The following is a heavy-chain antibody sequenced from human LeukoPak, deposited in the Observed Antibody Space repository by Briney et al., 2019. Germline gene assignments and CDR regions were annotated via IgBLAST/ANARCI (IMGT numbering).Heavy chain of an antibody. CDR3: AREPVPHYYYGMDV. Sequence: PGGSLRLSCAASGFTVSGSYMSWVRQAPGKGLEWVSVIYSGGSTYYADSVKGRFTISRDNSKNTLYLQMNSLRAEDTAVYHCAREPVPHYYYGMDVWGQGTTVTVSS. CDR2: IYSGGST. V-gene: IGHV3-66*01. D-gene: IGHD4-17*01. CDR1: GFTVSGSY. J-gene: IGHJ6*02.